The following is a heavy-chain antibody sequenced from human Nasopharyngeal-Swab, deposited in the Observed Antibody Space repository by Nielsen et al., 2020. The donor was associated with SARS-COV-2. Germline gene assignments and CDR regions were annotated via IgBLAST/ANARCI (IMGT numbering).Heavy chain of an antibody. CDR2: ISGSGGST. V-gene: IGHV3-23*01. J-gene: IGHJ4*02. D-gene: IGHD5-24*01. Sequence: GESLKISCAASGFTFSSYAMSWVRQAPGKGLEWVSAISGSGGSTYYADSVKGRFTISRDNSKNTLYLQMNSLRAEDTAVYYCAKEGDGYNYFDYWGQGTLVTFSS. CDR1: GFTFSSYA. CDR3: AKEGDGYNYFDY.